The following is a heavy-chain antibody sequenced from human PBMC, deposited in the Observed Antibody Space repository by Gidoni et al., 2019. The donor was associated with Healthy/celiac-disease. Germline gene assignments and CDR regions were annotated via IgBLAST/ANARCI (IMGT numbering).Heavy chain of an antibody. CDR2: ISSSSSYT. CDR1: GFTFSDNN. Sequence: QVQLVESGGGLVKPGGSLRLSCAASGFTFSDNNMSWIRQAPGKGLECFSYISSSSSYTNYADSVKGRFTISRDNAKNSLYLQMNSLRPEDTAVYYCARVIGGQYGDYRYWGQGTLVTVSS. J-gene: IGHJ4*02. D-gene: IGHD4-17*01. CDR3: ARVIGGQYGDYRY. V-gene: IGHV3-11*05.